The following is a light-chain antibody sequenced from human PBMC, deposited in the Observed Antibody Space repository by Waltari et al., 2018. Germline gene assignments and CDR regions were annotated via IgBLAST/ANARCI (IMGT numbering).Light chain of an antibody. CDR2: DAS. V-gene: IGKV3-11*01. J-gene: IGKJ1*01. Sequence: EIVLTQSPATLSLSPGERATLSCRASQSVSSYSAWYQQKPGQAPRLLIYDASNRATGTPARFSGSGSGTDFTLTISSLEPEDFAVYYCQQYYALPRTFGQGTKVEI. CDR1: QSVSSY. CDR3: QQYYALPRT.